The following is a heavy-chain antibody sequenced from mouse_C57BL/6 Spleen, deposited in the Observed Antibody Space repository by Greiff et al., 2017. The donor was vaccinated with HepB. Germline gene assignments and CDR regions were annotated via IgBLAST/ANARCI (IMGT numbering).Heavy chain of an antibody. CDR1: GYTFTSYW. Sequence: QVQLQQPGAELVMPGASVKLSCKASGYTFTSYWMHWVKQRPGQGLEWIGEIDPSDSYTNYNQKFKGKSTLTVDKSSSTAYMQLSSLTSEDSAVYYCARGITTGVAKGDYYAMDYWGQGTSVTVSS. J-gene: IGHJ4*01. V-gene: IGHV1-69*01. CDR3: ARGITTGVAKGDYYAMDY. CDR2: IDPSDSYT. D-gene: IGHD1-1*01.